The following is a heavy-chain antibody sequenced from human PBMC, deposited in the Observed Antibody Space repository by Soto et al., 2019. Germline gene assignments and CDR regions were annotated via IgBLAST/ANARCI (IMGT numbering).Heavy chain of an antibody. J-gene: IGHJ5*02. CDR2: ISHKNCNT. CDR3: AISYDSGFDP. Sequence: GSVKVCCRVSGYSFITYAIGRLRQAPGQGPEWMGRISHKNCNTKYAQNFKDRVTMTADTSSSTAYMELRGLRSDDTAKYYCAISYDSGFDPWGQGNPVNVXS. D-gene: IGHD3-3*01. CDR1: GYSFITYA. V-gene: IGHV1-18*04.